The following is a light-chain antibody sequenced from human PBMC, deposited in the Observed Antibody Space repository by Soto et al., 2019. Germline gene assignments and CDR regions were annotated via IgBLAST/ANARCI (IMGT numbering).Light chain of an antibody. V-gene: IGLV4-69*01. Sequence: QAVVTQSPSASASLGASVKLTCTLSSRHSSYAIAWHQQQPEKGPRYLMKLNSDGRHTKGDGIPDRLSGSSSGTERYLTISSLQSEDEADYYCQTWGTGILVFGGGTKLTVL. CDR3: QTWGTGILV. CDR1: SRHSSYA. J-gene: IGLJ2*01. CDR2: LNSDGRH.